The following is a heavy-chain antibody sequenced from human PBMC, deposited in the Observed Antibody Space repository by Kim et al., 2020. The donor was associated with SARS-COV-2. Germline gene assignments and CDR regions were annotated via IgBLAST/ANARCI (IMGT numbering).Heavy chain of an antibody. D-gene: IGHD3-22*01. CDR2: IYYSGST. CDR1: GGSISSYY. Sequence: SETLSLTCTVSGGSISSYYWSWIRQPPGKGLEWIGYIYYSGSTNYNPSLKSRVTISVDTSKNQFSLKLSSVTAADTAVYYCASDGDGSSGYYLPFDYWGQGTLVTVSS. J-gene: IGHJ4*02. CDR3: ASDGDGSSGYYLPFDY. V-gene: IGHV4-59*01.